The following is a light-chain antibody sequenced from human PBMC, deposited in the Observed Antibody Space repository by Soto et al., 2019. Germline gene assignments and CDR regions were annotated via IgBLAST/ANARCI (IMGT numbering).Light chain of an antibody. CDR2: DDS. Sequence: SYELTQPPSVSVAPGQTARITCGGTNIGSKSVHWYQQKPGQAPVLVVYDDSDRPSGIPERFSGSNSGNAATLTISRVEAGDEADYYCQVWDSSSDHHRVFGGGTKLTVL. V-gene: IGLV3-21*02. J-gene: IGLJ3*02. CDR3: QVWDSSSDHHRV. CDR1: NIGSKS.